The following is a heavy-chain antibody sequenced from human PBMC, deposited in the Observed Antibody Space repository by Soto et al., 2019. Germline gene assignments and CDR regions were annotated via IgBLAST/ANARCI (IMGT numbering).Heavy chain of an antibody. CDR2: IWYDGSNK. Sequence: VGSLRLSCAASGFTFSSYGMRWVRQAPGKGLEWVAVIWYDGSNKYYADSVKGRFIISRDNSKNTLYLQMNSLRAEGTAVYYCARDQGMVRGVFDYWGQGTLVTVSS. D-gene: IGHD3-10*01. J-gene: IGHJ4*02. CDR1: GFTFSSYG. V-gene: IGHV3-33*01. CDR3: ARDQGMVRGVFDY.